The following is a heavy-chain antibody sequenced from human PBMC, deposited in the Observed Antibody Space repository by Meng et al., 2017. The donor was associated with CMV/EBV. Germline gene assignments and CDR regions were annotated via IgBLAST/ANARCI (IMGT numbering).Heavy chain of an antibody. Sequence: GESLKISCAASGFTFDIYGLHWARQAPGKGLEWVAFIRYDGSSTYSSDSVKGRFTISRDNSKNTMYLQMNSLTTEDTAIYYCAKDLWVRQLNTSPSSGYWGQGTLVTVSS. CDR2: IRYDGSST. D-gene: IGHD2-2*01. V-gene: IGHV3-30*02. CDR1: GFTFDIYG. J-gene: IGHJ4*02. CDR3: AKDLWVRQLNTSPSSGY.